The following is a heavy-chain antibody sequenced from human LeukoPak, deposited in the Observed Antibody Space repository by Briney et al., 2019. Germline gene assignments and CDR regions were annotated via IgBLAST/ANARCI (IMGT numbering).Heavy chain of an antibody. V-gene: IGHV3-23*01. CDR3: ARASDSTGYPQLPFDF. CDR2: FSGAGGGGTT. D-gene: IGHD3-22*01. CDR1: GFTFSSYA. J-gene: IGHJ4*02. Sequence: PGGSLRLSCAASGFTFSSYAMNWVRQAPGKGLEWVSGFSGAGGGGTTLYADSVKGRFTISRDNSKSTLFLQMNSLRAEDTALYYCARASDSTGYPQLPFDFWGQGTLVTVSS.